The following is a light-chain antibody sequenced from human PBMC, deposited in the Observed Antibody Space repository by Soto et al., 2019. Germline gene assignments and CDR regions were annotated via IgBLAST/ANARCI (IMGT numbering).Light chain of an antibody. V-gene: IGLV2-14*03. CDR1: SSDVGGYNY. CDR2: DVS. Sequence: QSALTQPASVSGSPGQSITISCTGTSSDVGGYNYVSWYQHHPGKAPKLMIYDVSNRPSGVSNRFSGSKSGNTASLTISGLQAEDEADYYCKSYTSRSTLVFGGGTKLTVL. CDR3: KSYTSRSTLV. J-gene: IGLJ3*02.